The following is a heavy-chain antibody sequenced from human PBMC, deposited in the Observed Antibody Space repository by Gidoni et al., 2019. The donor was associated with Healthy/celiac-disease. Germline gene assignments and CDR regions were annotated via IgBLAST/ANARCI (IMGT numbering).Heavy chain of an antibody. V-gene: IGHV1-18*01. CDR2: ISAYKGNT. CDR3: ARDRFLRGDFWSGSPNY. CDR1: GYTFTSYG. Sequence: QVQLVQSGAEVKKPGASVKVSCKASGYTFTSYGISWVRQAPGQGLEWMGWISAYKGNTNYAQKLQGRVTMTTDTSTSTAYMELRSLRSDDTAVYYCARDRFLRGDFWSGSPNYWGQGTLVTVSS. D-gene: IGHD3-3*01. J-gene: IGHJ4*02.